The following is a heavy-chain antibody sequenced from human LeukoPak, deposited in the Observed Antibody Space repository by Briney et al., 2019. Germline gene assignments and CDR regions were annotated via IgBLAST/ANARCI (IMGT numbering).Heavy chain of an antibody. D-gene: IGHD5-24*01. CDR3: AREGREGYNYPALDF. J-gene: IGHJ4*02. Sequence: GGSLRLPCAASGFTFGSYWMTWVRQAPGKGLEWVANMKHDGIEKYYVDSVKGRFTISRDNGKNSLYLQMNSLRAEDTAVYYCAREGREGYNYPALDFWGQGILVTVSS. CDR1: GFTFGSYW. CDR2: MKHDGIEK. V-gene: IGHV3-7*05.